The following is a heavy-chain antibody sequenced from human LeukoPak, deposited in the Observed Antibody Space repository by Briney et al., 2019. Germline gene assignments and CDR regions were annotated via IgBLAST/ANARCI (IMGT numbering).Heavy chain of an antibody. CDR1: GFMFSTYA. D-gene: IGHD3-22*01. CDR3: ARVNSYYDSSGYGDY. Sequence: GGSLRLSCAGSGFMFSTYAMSWVRQAPGKGLEWVSVIYSGGSTYYADSVKGRFTISRDNSKNTLYLQMNSLRAEDTAVYYCARVNSYYDSSGYGDYWGQGTLVTVSS. V-gene: IGHV3-53*01. J-gene: IGHJ4*02. CDR2: IYSGGST.